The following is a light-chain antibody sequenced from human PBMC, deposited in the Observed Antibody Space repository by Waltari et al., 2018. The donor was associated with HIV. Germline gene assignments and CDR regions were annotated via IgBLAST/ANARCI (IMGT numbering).Light chain of an antibody. Sequence: DIHVTQSPSSLSVSIGDRVTITCRATQDISSSLAWYQHKPGTPPKLLMYGASTLQSGVPSRFRGSGSGTDFTLTITSLQSEDIGIYYCQKYDRAPYTFGQGTRLEI. CDR1: QDISSS. CDR3: QKYDRAPYT. V-gene: IGKV1-27*01. CDR2: GAS. J-gene: IGKJ2*01.